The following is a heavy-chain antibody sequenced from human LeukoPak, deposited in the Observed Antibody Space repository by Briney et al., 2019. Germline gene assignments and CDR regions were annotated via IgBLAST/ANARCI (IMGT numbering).Heavy chain of an antibody. Sequence: GGSLRLSCAVSGFTFCNYWMYWVRQAPGKRLVWVARINSDGSSTTYADSVEGRFTISRDNTKSMLHLQMHSLRVDDSAVYFCTRTTTTADWYFDLWGRGTLVTVSS. CDR2: INSDGSST. V-gene: IGHV3-74*01. J-gene: IGHJ2*01. CDR1: GFTFCNYW. CDR3: TRTTTTADWYFDL. D-gene: IGHD1-1*01.